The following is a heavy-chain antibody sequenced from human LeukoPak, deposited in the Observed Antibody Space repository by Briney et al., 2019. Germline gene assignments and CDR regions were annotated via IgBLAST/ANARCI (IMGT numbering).Heavy chain of an antibody. CDR2: IKHDGGEK. CDR1: GLTFSSYW. D-gene: IGHD3-3*01. Sequence: PGGSLRLSCAASGLTFSSYWMSWVRQAPGKGPEWVANIKHDGGEKYYVGSVKGRFTISRDNAKNSLYLQMNSLRAEDTAVYYCARDAFSRISVFGVVYDAFDIWGQGTLVTVSS. CDR3: ARDAFSRISVFGVVYDAFDI. V-gene: IGHV3-7*01. J-gene: IGHJ3*02.